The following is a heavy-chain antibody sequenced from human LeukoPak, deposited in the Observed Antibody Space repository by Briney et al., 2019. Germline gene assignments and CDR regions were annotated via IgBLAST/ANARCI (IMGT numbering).Heavy chain of an antibody. CDR1: GFTFSDYY. Sequence: PGGSLRLSCAASGFTFSDYYMSWIRQAPGKGLEWVSVIYSGGSTYYADSVKGRFTISRHNSKNTLYLQMNSLRAEDTAVYYCARDALMRGFDYWGQGTLVTVSS. V-gene: IGHV3-53*04. CDR2: IYSGGST. J-gene: IGHJ4*02. CDR3: ARDALMRGFDY.